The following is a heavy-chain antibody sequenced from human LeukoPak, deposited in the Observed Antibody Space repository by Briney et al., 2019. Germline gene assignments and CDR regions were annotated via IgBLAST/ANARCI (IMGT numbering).Heavy chain of an antibody. V-gene: IGHV3-23*01. Sequence: GGSLRLSCAASGFTFSSYAMSWVRQAPGKGLEWVSAISGSGGSTYYADSVKGRFTIPRDNSKNTLYLQMNSLRAEDTAVYYCAKSTFPKYYYDSSGYYPGYYFDYWGQGTLVTVSS. CDR1: GFTFSSYA. CDR2: ISGSGGST. J-gene: IGHJ4*02. CDR3: AKSTFPKYYYDSSGYYPGYYFDY. D-gene: IGHD3-22*01.